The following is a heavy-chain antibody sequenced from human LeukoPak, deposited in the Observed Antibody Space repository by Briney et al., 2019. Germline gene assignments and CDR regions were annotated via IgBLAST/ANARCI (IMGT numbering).Heavy chain of an antibody. D-gene: IGHD6-6*01. CDR3: AKGDSSSRDFDY. J-gene: IGHJ4*02. CDR2: ISWNSGSI. V-gene: IGHV3-9*01. CDR1: GFIFNNYA. Sequence: GRSLRLSCAGSGFIFNNYAMHWVRQAPGKGLEWVSGISWNSGSIGYADSVKGRFTISRDNAKNSLYLQMNSLRAEDTALYYCAKGDSSSRDFDYWGQGTLVTVSS.